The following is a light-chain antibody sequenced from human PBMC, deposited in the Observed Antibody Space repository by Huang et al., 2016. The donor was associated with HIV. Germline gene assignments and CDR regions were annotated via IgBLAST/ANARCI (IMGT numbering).Light chain of an antibody. V-gene: IGKV1-39*01. CDR1: QSIITS. Sequence: DVQMTQSPSSLSASVGDRITITCRASQSIITSLNWYQQHPGKAPKLLIYGASSLLGGVPSRFSGSVSGTDFTLTISSLQPEDFATYYCQQSYTSPYTFGQGTKLEI. CDR3: QQSYTSPYT. CDR2: GAS. J-gene: IGKJ2*01.